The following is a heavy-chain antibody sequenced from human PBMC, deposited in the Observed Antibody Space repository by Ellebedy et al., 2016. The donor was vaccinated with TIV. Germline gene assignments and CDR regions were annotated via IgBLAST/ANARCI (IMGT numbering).Heavy chain of an antibody. CDR3: ARGPSDGTGYYYPH. Sequence: SETLSLTXAVYSGSFSGYYWSWIRQPPGKGLEWIGEINHSGSTNYNPSLKSRVTISVDTSKNQISLKLNSVTGADTALYFCARGPSDGTGYYYPHWGQGTLVIVSS. D-gene: IGHD3-22*01. V-gene: IGHV4-34*01. CDR2: INHSGST. CDR1: SGSFSGYY. J-gene: IGHJ4*02.